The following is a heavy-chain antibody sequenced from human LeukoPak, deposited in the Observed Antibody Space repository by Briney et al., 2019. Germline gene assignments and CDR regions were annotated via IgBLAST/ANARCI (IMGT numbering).Heavy chain of an antibody. V-gene: IGHV1-46*01. CDR3: ARDAAYDFWSGYFDY. Sequence: ATVKVSCKASGYTFTSYYMHWVRQAPGQGPEWMGIINPSGGSTSYAQKFQGRVTMTRDMSTSTVYMELSSLRSEDTAVYYCARDAAYDFWSGYFDYWGQGTLVIVSS. CDR1: GYTFTSYY. J-gene: IGHJ4*02. CDR2: INPSGGST. D-gene: IGHD3-3*01.